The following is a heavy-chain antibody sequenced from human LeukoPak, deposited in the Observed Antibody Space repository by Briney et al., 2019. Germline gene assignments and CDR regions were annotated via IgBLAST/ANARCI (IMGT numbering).Heavy chain of an antibody. CDR3: ARDRSGSYYSSAEASDI. J-gene: IGHJ3*02. D-gene: IGHD3-10*01. Sequence: ASVKVSFKDSGYTFTSYGISWVRQAPGQGLEWMGWISTYNGNTNYAQKFQGRVTMTTDTSTSTAYMEVRSLRSDDTAVYYCARDRSGSYYSSAEASDIWGQGTMVTVSS. CDR2: ISTYNGNT. CDR1: GYTFTSYG. V-gene: IGHV1-18*01.